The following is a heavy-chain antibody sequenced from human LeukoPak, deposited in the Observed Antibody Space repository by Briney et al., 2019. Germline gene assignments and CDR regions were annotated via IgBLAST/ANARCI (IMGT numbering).Heavy chain of an antibody. D-gene: IGHD6-13*01. CDR2: ISAYNGNT. CDR1: GYTFTSYG. J-gene: IGHJ5*02. Sequence: GASVKVSCKASGYTFTSYGISWVRQAPGQGLEWMGWISAYNGNTNYAQKLQGRVTMTTDTSTSTAYMELRSLRPDDTAVYYCARAESWAAAAVDWFDPWGQGTLVTVSS. V-gene: IGHV1-18*01. CDR3: ARAESWAAAAVDWFDP.